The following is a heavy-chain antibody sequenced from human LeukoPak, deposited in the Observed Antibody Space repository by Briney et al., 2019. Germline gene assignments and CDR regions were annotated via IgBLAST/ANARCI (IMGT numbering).Heavy chain of an antibody. J-gene: IGHJ4*02. CDR3: ARHTSFLYYYDSSGFDY. CDR1: GGSISSGDYY. Sequence: PSETLSLTCTVSGGSISSGDYYWRWIRQPPGKGLEWIGYIYYSGSTYYNPSLKSRVTISVDTSKNQFSLKLSSVTAADTAVYYCARHTSFLYYYDSSGFDYWGQGTLVTVSS. CDR2: IYYSGST. V-gene: IGHV4-30-4*08. D-gene: IGHD3-22*01.